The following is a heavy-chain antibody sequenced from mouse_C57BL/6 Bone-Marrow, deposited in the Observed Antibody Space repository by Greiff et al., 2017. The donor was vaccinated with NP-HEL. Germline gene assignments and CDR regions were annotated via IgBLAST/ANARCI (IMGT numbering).Heavy chain of an antibody. D-gene: IGHD1-1*01. V-gene: IGHV1-26*01. CDR3: ARLLRSYYFDY. Sequence: EVQLQQSGPELVKPGASVKISCKASGYTFTDYYMNWVKQSHGKSLEWIGDINPNNGGTSYNQKFKGKATLTVVKSSSTAYMELRSLTSEDSAVYYCARLLRSYYFDYWGQGTTLTVSS. CDR1: GYTFTDYY. CDR2: INPNNGGT. J-gene: IGHJ2*01.